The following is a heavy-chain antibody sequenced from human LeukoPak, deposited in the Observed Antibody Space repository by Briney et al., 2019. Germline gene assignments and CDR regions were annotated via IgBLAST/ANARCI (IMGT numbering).Heavy chain of an antibody. D-gene: IGHD5-24*01. CDR3: ARGGDGYNPYNWFDP. V-gene: IGHV5-51*01. CDR2: IYPGDSDT. Sequence: GAALKISYKGSGSSFTSYWIGWGRRMPGKGVEWMGIIYPGDSDTSYSPSFQGQVTISADKSISTAYLQWSSLKASDTAMYYCARGGDGYNPYNWFDPWGQGTLVTVSS. CDR1: GSSFTSYW. J-gene: IGHJ5*02.